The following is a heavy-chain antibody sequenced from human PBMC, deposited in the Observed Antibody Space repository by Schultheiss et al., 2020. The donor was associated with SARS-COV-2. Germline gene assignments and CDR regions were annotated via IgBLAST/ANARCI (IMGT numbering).Heavy chain of an antibody. D-gene: IGHD6-13*01. CDR1: GGSFSGYY. Sequence: SETLSLTCAVYGGSFSGYYWSWIRQPPGKGLEWIGYIYYSGSTYYNPSLKSLVTISVDTSKNKFSLKLSSVTAADTAVYYCARSGGGSSWYVGYWGQGTLVTVSS. J-gene: IGHJ4*02. CDR2: IYYSGST. CDR3: ARSGGGSSWYVGY. V-gene: IGHV4-34*01.